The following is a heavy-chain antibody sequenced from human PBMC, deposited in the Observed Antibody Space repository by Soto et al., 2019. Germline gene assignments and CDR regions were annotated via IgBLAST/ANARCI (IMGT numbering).Heavy chain of an antibody. J-gene: IGHJ4*02. CDR1: GFTFHNFA. V-gene: IGHV3-9*01. CDR2: IAWDGGSR. D-gene: IGHD6-19*01. Sequence: EVQVAESGGGLVQPGRSLRLSCAASGFTFHNFAMHWLRQAPGKGLEWVSGIAWDGGSRGYAGSVKGRFTISRDNARNSLYLQMRSLRAEDTAMYYCAKEGAVSMGYFDLWGQGTLVIVSS. CDR3: AKEGAVSMGYFDL.